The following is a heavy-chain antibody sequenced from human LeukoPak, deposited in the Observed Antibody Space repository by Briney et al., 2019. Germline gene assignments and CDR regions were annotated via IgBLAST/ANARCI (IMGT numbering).Heavy chain of an antibody. D-gene: IGHD4-17*01. CDR3: TRDGIDYGDYFFDS. V-gene: IGHV3-7*01. Sequence: GGSLRLSCVASGFPFSSYWMTWVRQAPGKGLEWVANIKQDGSKKSYVDSVKGRFTISRDNAKNSLYLQMNSLRAEDTAIYYCTRDGIDYGDYFFDSWGQGTLVTVSS. J-gene: IGHJ4*02. CDR1: GFPFSSYW. CDR2: IKQDGSKK.